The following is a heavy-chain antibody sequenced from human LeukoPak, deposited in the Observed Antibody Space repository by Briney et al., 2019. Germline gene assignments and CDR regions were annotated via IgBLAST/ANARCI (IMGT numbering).Heavy chain of an antibody. D-gene: IGHD6-19*01. V-gene: IGHV3-30-3*02. CDR1: GFTFSGYP. Sequence: PGKSLRLSCAASGFTFSGYPIHWVRQAPGKGLEWVAVISYDGSNKYYADSVKGRFTISRDNSKNTLYLQMNSLRAEDTAVYYCAKISHWLGDFDYWGQGTLVTVSS. CDR3: AKISHWLGDFDY. J-gene: IGHJ4*02. CDR2: ISYDGSNK.